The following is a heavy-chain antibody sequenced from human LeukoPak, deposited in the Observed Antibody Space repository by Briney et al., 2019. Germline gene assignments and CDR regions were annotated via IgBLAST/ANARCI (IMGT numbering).Heavy chain of an antibody. V-gene: IGHV3-11*04. D-gene: IGHD3-22*01. CDR2: ISSSGSTI. CDR1: GFTFSDYY. CDR3: AKSYDCNSDV. J-gene: IGHJ6*04. Sequence: GGSLRLSCAASGFTFSDYYMNWIRQAPDKGLEWVSYISSSGSTIYYTDYADSVKGRFTISRDNAKNSLYLQMNSLKAEDTAGYCCAKSYDCNSDVWGKGTTVTVSS.